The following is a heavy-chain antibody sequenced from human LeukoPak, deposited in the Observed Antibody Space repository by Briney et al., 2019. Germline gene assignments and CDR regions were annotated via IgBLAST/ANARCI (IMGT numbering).Heavy chain of an antibody. CDR3: ARGSSGQDDYYYGMDV. J-gene: IGHJ6*02. CDR2: IYPGDSDT. CDR1: GYSFTSYS. V-gene: IGHV5-51*01. Sequence: GESLKISCKGSGYSFTSYSIGWVRQMPGKGLEWMGIIYPGDSDTRYSPSFQGQVTISADKSISTAYLQWSSLKASDTAMYYCARGSSGQDDYYYGMDVWAKGPRSPSP.